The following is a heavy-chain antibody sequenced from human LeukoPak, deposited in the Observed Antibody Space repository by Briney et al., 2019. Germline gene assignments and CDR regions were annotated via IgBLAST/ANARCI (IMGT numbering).Heavy chain of an antibody. D-gene: IGHD6-13*01. CDR3: ARRIAAAGMYYFDY. Sequence: ASVKVSCKASGYTFTGYYMHWVRQAPGQGLEWMGWINPNSGGTNYAQKFQGRVTMTRDTSISTAYMELSRLRSDDTAVYCCARRIAAAGMYYFDYWGQGTLVTVSS. CDR2: INPNSGGT. V-gene: IGHV1-2*02. CDR1: GYTFTGYY. J-gene: IGHJ4*02.